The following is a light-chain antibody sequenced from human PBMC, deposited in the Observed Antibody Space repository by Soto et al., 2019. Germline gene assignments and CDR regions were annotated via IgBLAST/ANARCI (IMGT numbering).Light chain of an antibody. CDR3: SSFTRSSTYV. CDR2: EVN. V-gene: IGLV2-14*01. CDR1: SSDVGAYNF. J-gene: IGLJ1*01. Sequence: QSALTQPASVSGSPGQSITISCTGTSSDVGAYNFVSWYQQYPGKAPKGMIYEVNNRPSGVSNRFSGSKSGNTASLTISGLQAEDEADYYCSSFTRSSTYVFGSGTKVTVL.